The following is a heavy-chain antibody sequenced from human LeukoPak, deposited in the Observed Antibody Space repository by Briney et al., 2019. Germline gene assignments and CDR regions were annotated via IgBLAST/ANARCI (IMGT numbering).Heavy chain of an antibody. CDR3: ARMRWLVPRWSHHYYYGMHV. CDR2: IIPIFGTA. J-gene: IGHJ6*02. D-gene: IGHD6-19*01. CDR1: GGTFSSYA. Sequence: GASVKVSRKTSGGTFSSYAMSGVRQAPGQGLGCMGGIIPIFGTANYAQKFQGRVTITADESTSTAYMELSSLRSEDTAVYYCARMRWLVPRWSHHYYYGMHVWGQGTTVTVSS. V-gene: IGHV1-69*13.